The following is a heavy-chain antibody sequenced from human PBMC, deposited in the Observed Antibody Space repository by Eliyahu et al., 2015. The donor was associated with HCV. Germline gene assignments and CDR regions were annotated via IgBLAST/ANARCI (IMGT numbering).Heavy chain of an antibody. CDR1: GFTFRTPA. CDR2: INYSGGXX. CDR3: ASPHGVSNAWPYYFDF. J-gene: IGHJ4*02. D-gene: IGHD6-19*01. Sequence: EVQLLESGGGLVQPGGSLRXSCAASGFTFRTPAMSWVRQTPGKGLEWVSTINYSGGXXYYADSVKGRFTISRDNSQNTLYLQMNSLRAEDTAIYSCASPHGVSNAWPYYFDFWGQGTLVTVSS. V-gene: IGHV3-23*01.